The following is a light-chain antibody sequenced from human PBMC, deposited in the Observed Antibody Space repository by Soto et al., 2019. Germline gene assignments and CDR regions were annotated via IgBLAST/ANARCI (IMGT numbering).Light chain of an antibody. J-gene: IGLJ1*01. CDR1: SSNIGAGYD. CDR3: QSYVSSLSGSYV. CDR2: GNS. Sequence: QSVLTQPPSVSGAPGQRVTISCTGSSSNIGAGYDVHWYQQLPGTAPKLLIYGNSNRPSGVPDRFSGSKSGTSASLAITGLQAEEEADYYCQSYVSSLSGSYVFGTGTKLTVL. V-gene: IGLV1-40*01.